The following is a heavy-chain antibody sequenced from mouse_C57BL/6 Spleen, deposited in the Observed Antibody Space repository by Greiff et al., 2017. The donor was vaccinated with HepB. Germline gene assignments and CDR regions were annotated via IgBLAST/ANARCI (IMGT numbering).Heavy chain of an antibody. CDR1: GYTFTDYN. Sequence: VQLKESGPELVKPGASVKIPCKASGYTFTDYNMDWVKQSHGKSLEWIGDINPNNGGTIYNQKFKGKATLTVDKSSSTAYMELRSLTSEDTAVYYCARSWDDYDYAMDYWGQGTSVTVSS. D-gene: IGHD2-4*01. CDR2: INPNNGGT. CDR3: ARSWDDYDYAMDY. V-gene: IGHV1-18*01. J-gene: IGHJ4*01.